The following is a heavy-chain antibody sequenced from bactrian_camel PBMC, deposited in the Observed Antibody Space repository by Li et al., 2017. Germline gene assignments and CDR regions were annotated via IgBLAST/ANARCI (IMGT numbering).Heavy chain of an antibody. J-gene: IGHJ4*01. D-gene: IGHD2*01. CDR3: AADRDVNIPPSLALDSARHTT. Sequence: HVQLVESGGGSVQAGGSLRLSCKWSSDTYIPYCMGWFRQAPGKEPVAAIDNRDSATYIDSVKGRFTISKDNAQNTLYLQMNRLKPEDTAMYYCAADRDVNIPPSLALDSARHTTWGQGTQVTVS. CDR2: IDNRDSA. CDR1: SDTYIPYC. V-gene: IGHV3S53*01.